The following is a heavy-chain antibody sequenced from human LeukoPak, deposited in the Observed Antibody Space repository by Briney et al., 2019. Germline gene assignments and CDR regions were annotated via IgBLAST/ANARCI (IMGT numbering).Heavy chain of an antibody. CDR2: LSTSGTT. J-gene: IGHJ6*03. V-gene: IGHV4-4*07. CDR3: ARDSYHYGSAAYYMDV. Sequence: SETLSLTCTFSGVSISIYYWSRIRQPAGKGLEWIGRLSTSGTTNYNPSLKSRVTMSLDTSKNQLSLKLSSVTAADTAVYYCARDSYHYGSAAYYMDVWGKGTTVTVSS. CDR1: GVSISIYY. D-gene: IGHD3-10*01.